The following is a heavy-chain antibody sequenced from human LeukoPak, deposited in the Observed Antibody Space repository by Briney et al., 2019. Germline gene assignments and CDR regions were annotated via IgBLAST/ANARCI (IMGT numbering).Heavy chain of an antibody. V-gene: IGHV1-2*02. D-gene: IGHD6-13*01. CDR2: INPNSGGT. CDR1: GYTFTGYY. J-gene: IGHJ4*02. CDR3: ASFSDATAGSARSDY. Sequence: GASVKVSCKASGYTFTGYYMHWVRQAPGQGLEWMGWINPNSGGTNYAQKFQGRITMTRDTSISTAYMELSRLISDDTAVYYCASFSDATAGSARSDYWGQGTLVTVSS.